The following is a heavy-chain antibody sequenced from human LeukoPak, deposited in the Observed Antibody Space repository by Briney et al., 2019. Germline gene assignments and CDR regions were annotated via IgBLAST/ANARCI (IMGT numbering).Heavy chain of an antibody. CDR3: ARDPYAGWFDP. V-gene: IGHV4-59*01. CDR1: GGSISSYY. Sequence: SETLSLTCTVSGGSISSYYWSWIRQPPGKGLEWIGYIYYSGSTNYNPSLKSRVTISVDTSKNQFSLKLSSVTAADTAVYYCARDPYAGWFDPWGQGTLVTVSS. J-gene: IGHJ5*02. D-gene: IGHD4-17*01. CDR2: IYYSGST.